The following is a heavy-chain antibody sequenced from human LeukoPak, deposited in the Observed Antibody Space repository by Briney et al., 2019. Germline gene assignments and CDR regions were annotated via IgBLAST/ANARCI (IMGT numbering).Heavy chain of an antibody. J-gene: IGHJ3*02. V-gene: IGHV4-39*07. CDR2: IYYSGNT. CDR1: GGSISSSSYY. Sequence: PSETLSLTCTVSGGSISSSSYYWGWIRQPPGKGLEWIGSIYYSGNTYYNPSLKSRVTISVDTSENQFSLKLSSVTAADTAVYYCATALSAVGGTAFEIWGQGTMVTVSS. D-gene: IGHD6-19*01. CDR3: ATALSAVGGTAFEI.